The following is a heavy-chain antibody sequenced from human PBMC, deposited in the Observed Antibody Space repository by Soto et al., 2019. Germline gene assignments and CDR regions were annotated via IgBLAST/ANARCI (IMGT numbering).Heavy chain of an antibody. CDR1: GYTFTSYY. J-gene: IGHJ3*02. D-gene: IGHD2-8*01. CDR3: AREGWRNGVTGAFDI. V-gene: IGHV1-46*01. CDR2: INPSGGST. Sequence: GASVKVSCKASGYTFTSYYMHWVRQAPGQGLEWMGIINPSGGSTSYAQKFQGRVTMTRDTSTSTVYMELSSLRSEDTAVYYCAREGWRNGVTGAFDIWGQGTMVTVSS.